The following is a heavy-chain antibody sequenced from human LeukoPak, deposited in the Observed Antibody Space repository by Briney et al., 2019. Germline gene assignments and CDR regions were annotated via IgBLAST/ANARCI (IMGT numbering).Heavy chain of an antibody. D-gene: IGHD6-13*01. V-gene: IGHV4-39*01. Sequence: SETLSLTCTVSGGSISSSSYYWGWIRQPPGKGLEWIGSIYYSGSTYYNPSLKSRVTISVDTSKNQFSLKLSSVTAADTAVYYCARLMIAAAGHNWFDPWGQGTLVTVSS. CDR3: ARLMIAAAGHNWFDP. J-gene: IGHJ5*02. CDR2: IYYSGST. CDR1: GGSISSSSYY.